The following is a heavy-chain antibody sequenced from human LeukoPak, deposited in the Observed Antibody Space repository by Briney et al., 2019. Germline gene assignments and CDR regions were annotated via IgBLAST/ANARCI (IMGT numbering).Heavy chain of an antibody. CDR2: IYYSGST. D-gene: IGHD3-16*01. J-gene: IGHJ4*02. CDR1: GGSISSSSYY. Sequence: SETLSLTRTVSGGSISSSSYYWGWIRQPPGKGLEWIGRIYYSGSTYYNPSLKRRVTISVDTSKNQSSLKLSSVTAADTAVYYCARHGGETFSFDYWGQGTLVTVSS. CDR3: ARHGGETFSFDY. V-gene: IGHV4-39*01.